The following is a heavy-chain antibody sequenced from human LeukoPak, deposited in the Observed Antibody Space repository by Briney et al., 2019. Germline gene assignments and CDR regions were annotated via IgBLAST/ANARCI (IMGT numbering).Heavy chain of an antibody. CDR2: IIGSGSTT. D-gene: IGHD2-2*01. J-gene: IGHJ3*02. V-gene: IGHV3-23*01. Sequence: GGSLRLSCAASGFTFSSYAVSWVRQAPGKGLEWVSAIIGSGSTTYYADSVKGRFTISRDNSKNALYLQMNSLRAEDTAVYYCAKGSSSKAFDIWGQGTMVTVSS. CDR3: AKGSSSKAFDI. CDR1: GFTFSSYA.